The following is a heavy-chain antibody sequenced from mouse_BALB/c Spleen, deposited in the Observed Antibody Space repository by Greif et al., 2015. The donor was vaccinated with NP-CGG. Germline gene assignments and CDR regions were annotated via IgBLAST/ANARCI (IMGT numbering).Heavy chain of an antibody. CDR2: INPSTGYT. CDR1: GYTFTSYW. V-gene: IGHV1-7*01. CDR3: ARSEITTHF. D-gene: IGHD2-4*01. Sequence: VQLQQSGAELAKPGASVKMSCKASGYTFTSYWMHWVKQRPGQGLEWIGYINPSTGYTEYNQKFKDKATLTADKSSITAYMQLSGLTSEDSSVNYCARSEITTHFWGQGTLTGSS. J-gene: IGHJ2*01.